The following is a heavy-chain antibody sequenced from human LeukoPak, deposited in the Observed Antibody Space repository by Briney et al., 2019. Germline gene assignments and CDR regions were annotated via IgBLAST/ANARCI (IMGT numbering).Heavy chain of an antibody. CDR2: IYHSGST. J-gene: IGHJ5*02. CDR3: ARVFENWNNRSWLGP. D-gene: IGHD1/OR15-1a*01. CDR1: GGSISSSNW. Sequence: SETLSLTCAVSGGSISSSNWWSWVRQPPGKGLEWIGEIYHSGSTNYNPSLKSRVTISVDKSKNQFSLKLSSVTAADTAVYHCARVFENWNNRSWLGPWGQGTLVTVSS. V-gene: IGHV4-4*02.